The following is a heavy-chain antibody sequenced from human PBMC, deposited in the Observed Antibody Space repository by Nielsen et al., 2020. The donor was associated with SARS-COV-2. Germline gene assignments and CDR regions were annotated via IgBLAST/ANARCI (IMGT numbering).Heavy chain of an antibody. CDR3: ARDSGSDSIFWFDP. CDR2: INAGNGNT. D-gene: IGHD3-10*01. V-gene: IGHV1-3*01. J-gene: IGHJ5*02. Sequence: ASVKVSCKASGYTFTGYAMHWVRQAPGQRLEWMGWINAGNGNTKYSQKFQGRVTITRDTSASTAYMELSSLRSEDTAVYYCARDSGSDSIFWFDPWGQGTLGTVSS. CDR1: GYTFTGYA.